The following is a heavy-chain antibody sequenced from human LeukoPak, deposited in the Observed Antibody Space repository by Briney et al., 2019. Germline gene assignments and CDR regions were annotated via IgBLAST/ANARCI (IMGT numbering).Heavy chain of an antibody. CDR1: GGSLSSSSYY. Sequence: SETLSLTCTVSGGSLSSSSYYWGWIRQPPGKGLEWIGGIYYSGSTYYNPSLKSRVTISVDTSKNQFSLKLSSVTAADTAVYYCAKGGPVVVILHWYFDLWGRGTLVTVSP. J-gene: IGHJ2*01. CDR2: IYYSGST. D-gene: IGHD3-22*01. V-gene: IGHV4-39*01. CDR3: AKGGPVVVILHWYFDL.